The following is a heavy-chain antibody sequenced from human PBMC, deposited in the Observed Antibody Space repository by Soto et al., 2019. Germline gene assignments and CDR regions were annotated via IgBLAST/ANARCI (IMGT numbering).Heavy chain of an antibody. Sequence: GASVKVSCKASGGTFSSYAISWVRQAPGQGLEWMGGIIPIFGTANYAQKFQGRVTITADESTSTAYMELSSLRSEDTAVYYCARGASASLYDYGAYESHIFDYWGQGTLVTVSS. D-gene: IGHD4-17*01. J-gene: IGHJ4*02. CDR1: GGTFSSYA. CDR3: ARGASASLYDYGAYESHIFDY. V-gene: IGHV1-69*13. CDR2: IIPIFGTA.